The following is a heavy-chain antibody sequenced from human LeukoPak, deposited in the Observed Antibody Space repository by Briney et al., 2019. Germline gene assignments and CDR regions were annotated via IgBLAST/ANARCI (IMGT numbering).Heavy chain of an antibody. CDR3: AKAGVGATLLCAFDI. CDR1: GFTFSSYG. CDR2: ISGSGGST. V-gene: IGHV3-23*01. D-gene: IGHD1-26*01. Sequence: GGSLRLSCAASGFTFSSYGMSWVRQAPGKGLEWVSAISGSGGSTYYADSVKGRFTISRDNSKNTLYLQMNSLRAEDTAVYYCAKAGVGATLLCAFDIWGQGTMVTVSS. J-gene: IGHJ3*02.